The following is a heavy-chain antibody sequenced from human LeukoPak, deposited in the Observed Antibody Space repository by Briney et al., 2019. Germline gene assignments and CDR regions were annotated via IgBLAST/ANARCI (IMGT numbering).Heavy chain of an antibody. Sequence: PGGSLRLSCAASGFTFSSYEMNWVRQAPGKGLEWVSYISSRGSTIYYADSVKGRFTISRDNAKNTLYLQMNSLSAEDTAIYYCARAHCSGGTCQEAFYIWGQGTMVTVAS. V-gene: IGHV3-48*03. CDR1: GFTFSSYE. D-gene: IGHD2-15*01. CDR2: ISSRGSTI. CDR3: ARAHCSGGTCQEAFYI. J-gene: IGHJ3*02.